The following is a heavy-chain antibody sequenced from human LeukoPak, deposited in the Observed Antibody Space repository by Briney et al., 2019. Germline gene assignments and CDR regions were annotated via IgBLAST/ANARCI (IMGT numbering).Heavy chain of an antibody. CDR2: ISGSGGST. CDR1: GFTFSSYA. Sequence: PGGSLRLSCAASGFTFSSYAMSWVRQAPGKELEWVSAISGSGGSTYYADSVKGRFTISRDNSKNTLYLQMNSLRAEDTAVYYCARAHWSLYYFDYWGQGTLVTVSS. J-gene: IGHJ4*02. V-gene: IGHV3-23*01. CDR3: ARAHWSLYYFDY. D-gene: IGHD2-8*02.